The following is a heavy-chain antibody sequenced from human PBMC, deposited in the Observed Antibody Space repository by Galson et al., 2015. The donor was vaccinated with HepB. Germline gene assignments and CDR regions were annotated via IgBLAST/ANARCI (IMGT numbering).Heavy chain of an antibody. Sequence: SVKVSCKASGYTFITYPMHWVRQAPGQRFEWMGWINTVNGNTKYSQKFQGRVTFTRDTSASTVYMELSTLRSEDTAVYFCARAGGHVATGLYWGQGTLVTGSS. V-gene: IGHV1-3*04. CDR1: GYTFITYP. J-gene: IGHJ4*02. CDR2: INTVNGNT. D-gene: IGHD5-12*01. CDR3: ARAGGHVATGLY.